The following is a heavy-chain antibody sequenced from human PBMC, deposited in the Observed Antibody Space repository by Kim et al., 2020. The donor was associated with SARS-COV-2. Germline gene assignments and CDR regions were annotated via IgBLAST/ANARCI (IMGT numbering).Heavy chain of an antibody. J-gene: IGHJ4*02. CDR2: ISAYNGNT. D-gene: IGHD2-2*01. V-gene: IGHV1-18*01. CDR1: GYTFTSYG. CDR3: ARDLGYCSSTSCREYSSSSR. Sequence: ASVKVSCKASGYTFTSYGISWVRQAPGQGLEWMGWISAYNGNTNYAQKLQGRVTMTTDTSTSTAYMELRSLRSDDTAVYYCARDLGYCSSTSCREYSSSSRWGQGTLVTVSS.